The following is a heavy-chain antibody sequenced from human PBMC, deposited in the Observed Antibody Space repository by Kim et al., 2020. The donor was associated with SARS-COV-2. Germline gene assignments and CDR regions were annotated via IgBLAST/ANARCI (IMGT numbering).Heavy chain of an antibody. J-gene: IGHJ6*02. V-gene: IGHV4-59*08. Sequence: SETLSLSCTVSGVSINSFYWSWVRQSPGKGLEWVGFVYYTGSSNYNPSLKSRVTMSVDTSKNQFSLRLRSVSAADTGVYYCARHHRYYYYGLDVWGPGTT. D-gene: IGHD3-16*02. CDR3: ARHHRYYYYGLDV. CDR2: VYYTGSS. CDR1: GVSINSFY.